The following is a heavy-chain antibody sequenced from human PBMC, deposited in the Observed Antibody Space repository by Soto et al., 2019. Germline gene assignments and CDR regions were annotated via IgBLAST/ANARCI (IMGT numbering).Heavy chain of an antibody. CDR1: GFTFNMYW. J-gene: IGHJ4*02. D-gene: IGHD5-12*01. CDR2: INDDGTFT. CDR3: VKEWTPRRAFDY. Sequence: EVQLVESGGGVIQPGGSLRLSCTASGFTFNMYWMHWVRQVAGKGLVWVSRINDDGTFTDYADSVKGRFTISRDNSKNTLYLQMNSLRVDDTAKYYCVKEWTPRRAFDYWGQGVLVTVSS. V-gene: IGHV3-74*01.